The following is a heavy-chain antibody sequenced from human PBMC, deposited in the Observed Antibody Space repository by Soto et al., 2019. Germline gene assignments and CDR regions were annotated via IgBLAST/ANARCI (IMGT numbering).Heavy chain of an antibody. V-gene: IGHV3-7*03. J-gene: IGHJ4*02. CDR2: IKFDGSEK. CDR1: GFTISDYW. Sequence: RLSCAASGFTISDYWMSWFRQAPGKGPEWVANIKFDGSEKQYVDSVKGRFSISRDNSRNSLFLQMNSLRAGDTAVYYCVKDGGYCSSTTCYSPRNHYFDSWGQGTLVTVSS. CDR3: VKDGGYCSSTTCYSPRNHYFDS. D-gene: IGHD2-2*01.